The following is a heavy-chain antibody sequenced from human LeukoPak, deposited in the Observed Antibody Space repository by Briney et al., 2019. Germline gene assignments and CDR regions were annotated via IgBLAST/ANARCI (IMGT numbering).Heavy chain of an antibody. CDR1: GYTFTSYY. CDR2: INPSGGST. Sequence: GASVKVSCKASGYTFTSYYMHWVRQAPGQGLEWMGIINPSGGSTSYTQKFQGRVTMTGDTSTSTVYMELSSLRSEDTAVYYCARGGRNYGGFDPWGQGTLVTVSS. V-gene: IGHV1-46*01. D-gene: IGHD4-17*01. J-gene: IGHJ5*02. CDR3: ARGGRNYGGFDP.